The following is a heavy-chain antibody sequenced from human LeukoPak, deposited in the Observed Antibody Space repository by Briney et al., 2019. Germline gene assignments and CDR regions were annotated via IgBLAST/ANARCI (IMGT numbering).Heavy chain of an antibody. CDR3: ARAGYYYTGVIDLDY. CDR2: IYTSGST. Sequence: SETLSLTCAVSGCSISSYYWSWIRQHAGKGLEWIVRIYTSGSTDYNPYLTSRVTISVDTSKNQFSLKLSSVTAADTAVYYCARAGYYYTGVIDLDYWGQGTLVTVSS. D-gene: IGHD3-22*01. V-gene: IGHV4-4*07. J-gene: IGHJ4*02. CDR1: GCSISSYY.